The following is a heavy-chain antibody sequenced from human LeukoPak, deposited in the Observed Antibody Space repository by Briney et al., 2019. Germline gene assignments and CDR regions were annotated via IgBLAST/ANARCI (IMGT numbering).Heavy chain of an antibody. CDR3: ARWWDDGSGYSYLYGMDV. J-gene: IGHJ6*02. CDR2: IIPSGGST. Sequence: ASVKVSCKASGYTFTCYYMHWVRQAPGQGLEWMGIIIPSGGSTSYAQKFQGRVTMTRDTSTSTVYMELSSLRSEDTAVYYCARWWDDGSGYSYLYGMDVWGQGTTVTVSS. V-gene: IGHV1-46*01. CDR1: GYTFTCYY. D-gene: IGHD3-22*01.